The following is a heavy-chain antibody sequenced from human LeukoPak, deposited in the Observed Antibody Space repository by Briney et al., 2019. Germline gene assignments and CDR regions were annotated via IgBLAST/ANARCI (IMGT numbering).Heavy chain of an antibody. J-gene: IGHJ4*02. CDR3: AGYSSGWYVDY. CDR2: IYFSGST. V-gene: IGHV4-59*01. CDR1: GGSISTYY. D-gene: IGHD6-19*01. Sequence: SETLSLTCTVSGGSISTYYWSWIRQPPGEGLEWIGYIYFSGSTDYNPSLKSRVIISVDTSNNQFSLKLSSVTAADTAVYYCAGYSSGWYVDYWGQGTLVTVSS.